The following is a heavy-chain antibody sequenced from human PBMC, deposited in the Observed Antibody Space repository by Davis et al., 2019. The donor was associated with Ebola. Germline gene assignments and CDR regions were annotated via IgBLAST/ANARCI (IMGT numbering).Heavy chain of an antibody. J-gene: IGHJ3*02. CDR2: INHSGST. CDR1: GGSFSGYY. V-gene: IGHV4-34*01. CDR3: ARLRRDAFDI. Sequence: GSLRLSCAVYGGSFSGYYWSWIRQSPGKGLEWIGEINHSGSTNYNPSLKSRVTISVDTSKNQFSLKLSSVTAADTAVYYCARLRRDAFDIWGQGTMVTVSS.